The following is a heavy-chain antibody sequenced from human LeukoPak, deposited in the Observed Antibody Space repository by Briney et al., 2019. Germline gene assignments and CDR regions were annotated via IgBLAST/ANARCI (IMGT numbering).Heavy chain of an antibody. CDR2: VFHTGST. CDR1: GGSISSYY. Sequence: SETLSLTCTVSGGSISSYYWTWIRQSPGRGLEWIGYVFHTGSTNYSPSLKSRVSMSVDTSKNQFSLKLASVTAADTAVYYCARKSGTFWGFDYWGQGTLVTVSS. V-gene: IGHV4-59*01. D-gene: IGHD1-26*01. J-gene: IGHJ4*02. CDR3: ARKSGTFWGFDY.